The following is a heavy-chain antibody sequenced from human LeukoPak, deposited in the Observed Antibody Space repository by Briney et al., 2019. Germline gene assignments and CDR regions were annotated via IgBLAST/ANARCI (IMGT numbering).Heavy chain of an antibody. D-gene: IGHD6-13*01. Sequence: GGSLRLSCAASGFTFSSYGMRWVRQAPGKGLEWVAVIGYDGSNKYYADSVKGRFTISRDNSKNTLYLQMNSLRAEDTAVYYCARDRDSSSHYYYGMDVGGQGTTVTVS. CDR1: GFTFSSYG. J-gene: IGHJ6*02. CDR3: ARDRDSSSHYYYGMDV. CDR2: IGYDGSNK. V-gene: IGHV3-30*02.